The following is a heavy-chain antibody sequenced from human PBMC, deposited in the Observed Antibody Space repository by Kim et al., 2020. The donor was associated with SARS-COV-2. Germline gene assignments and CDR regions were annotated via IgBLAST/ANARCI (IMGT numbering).Heavy chain of an antibody. Sequence: ASVKVSCKASGYTFTSYGISWVRQAPGQGLEWMGWISAYNGNTNYAQKLQGRVTMTTDTSTSTAYMELRSLRSDDTAVYYCARGGKQSYDFWSGYSSDHYFDYWGQGTLVTVSS. D-gene: IGHD3-3*01. CDR2: ISAYNGNT. CDR3: ARGGKQSYDFWSGYSSDHYFDY. J-gene: IGHJ4*02. CDR1: GYTFTSYG. V-gene: IGHV1-18*01.